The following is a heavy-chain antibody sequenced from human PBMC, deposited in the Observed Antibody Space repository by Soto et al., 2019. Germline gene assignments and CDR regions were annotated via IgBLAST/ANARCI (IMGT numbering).Heavy chain of an antibody. CDR1: GYTFTSYD. CDR2: MNPNTGNS. D-gene: IGHD1-1*01. CDR3: ARRAETNGWNGFGADKYHFDF. V-gene: IGHV1-8*01. Sequence: ASVKVSCKASGYTFTSYDIYWVRQATGQGLEWMGWMNPNTGNSGYAQKFQGRVTMTSDTSISTAHMELSSLRSEDTAVYYCARRAETNGWNGFGADKYHFDFWGQGTLVTVSS. J-gene: IGHJ4*02.